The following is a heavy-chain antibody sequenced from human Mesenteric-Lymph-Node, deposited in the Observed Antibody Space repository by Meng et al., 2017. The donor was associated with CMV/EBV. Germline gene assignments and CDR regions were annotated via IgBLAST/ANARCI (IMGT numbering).Heavy chain of an antibody. CDR2: IYYSGST. J-gene: IGHJ4*02. CDR3: ARTNYYGSGSYYFDNPYFDY. V-gene: IGHV4-59*01. D-gene: IGHD3-10*01. Sequence: SETLSLTCIVSGGSISSYYWSWIRQPPGKGLEWIGYIYYSGSTNYNPSLKSRVTISVDTSKNQFSLRLSAVTAADTAVYYCARTNYYGSGSYYFDNPYFDYWGQGALVTVSS. CDR1: GGSISSYY.